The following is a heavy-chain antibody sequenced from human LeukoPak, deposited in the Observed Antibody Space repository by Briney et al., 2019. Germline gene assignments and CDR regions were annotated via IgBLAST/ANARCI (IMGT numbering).Heavy chain of an antibody. CDR1: GGSFSGYY. V-gene: IGHV4-34*01. J-gene: IGHJ4*02. Sequence: SETLSLTCAVYGGSFSGYYWSWIRQPPGKGLEWIGEINHSGSTNYNPSLKSRVTISVDTSKNQFSLKLSSVTAADTAVYYCARQRLGYCSGGSCYLDYWGQGTLVTVSS. CDR2: INHSGST. D-gene: IGHD2-15*01. CDR3: ARQRLGYCSGGSCYLDY.